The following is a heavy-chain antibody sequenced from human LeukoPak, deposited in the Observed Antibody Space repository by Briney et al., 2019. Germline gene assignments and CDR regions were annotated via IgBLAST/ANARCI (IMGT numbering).Heavy chain of an antibody. J-gene: IGHJ4*02. V-gene: IGHV4-34*01. CDR2: INHSGST. Sequence: SETLSLTCAVYGGAFSGYYWSWIRQPPGKGLEWIGEINHSGSTSYNPSLKSRVTISLDTSKNQFSLKLSSVTAADTAVHYCATGLDIVVVPAAALYFDYWGQGTLVTVSS. CDR1: GGAFSGYY. D-gene: IGHD2-2*03. CDR3: ATGLDIVVVPAAALYFDY.